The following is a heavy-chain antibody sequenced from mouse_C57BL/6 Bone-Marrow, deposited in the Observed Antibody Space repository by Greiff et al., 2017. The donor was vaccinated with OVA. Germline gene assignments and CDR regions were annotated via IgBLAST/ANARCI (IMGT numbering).Heavy chain of an antibody. V-gene: IGHV1-81*01. CDR1: GYTFTSYG. Sequence: VHLVESGAELARPGAPVKLSCKASGYTFTSYGISWVKQRTGQGLEWIGEIYPRSGNTYYNEKFKGKATLTADKSSSTAYMELRSLTSEDSAVYFCARLGGYYHLCYWGQGTTLTVSS. J-gene: IGHJ2*01. CDR3: ARLGGYYHLCY. CDR2: IYPRSGNT. D-gene: IGHD2-3*01.